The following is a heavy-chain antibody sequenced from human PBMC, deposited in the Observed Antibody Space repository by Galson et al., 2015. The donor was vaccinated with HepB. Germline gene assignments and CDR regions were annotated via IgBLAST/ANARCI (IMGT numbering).Heavy chain of an antibody. CDR2: IYYSGST. Sequence: LSLTCTVSGGSISSSSYYWGWIRQPPGKGLEWIGSIYYSGSTYYNPSLKSRVTISVDTSKNQFSLKLSSVTAADTAVYYCARVSVVRGVGYWGQGTLVTVSS. D-gene: IGHD3-10*01. CDR1: GGSISSSSYY. J-gene: IGHJ4*02. CDR3: ARVSVVRGVGY. V-gene: IGHV4-39*07.